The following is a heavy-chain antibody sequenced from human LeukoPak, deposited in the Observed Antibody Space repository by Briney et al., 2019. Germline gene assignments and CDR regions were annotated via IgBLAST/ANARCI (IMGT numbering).Heavy chain of an antibody. CDR2: INHSGST. Sequence: PSETLSLTCAVYGGSFSGYYWSWIRQPPGKGLEWIGEINHSGSTNYNPSLKSRVTISVDTSKNQFSLKLSSVTAADTAVYYCARGVRTHDHHDYGDYSYYFDYWGQGTLVTVSS. J-gene: IGHJ4*02. V-gene: IGHV4-34*01. D-gene: IGHD4-17*01. CDR3: ARGVRTHDHHDYGDYSYYFDY. CDR1: GGSFSGYY.